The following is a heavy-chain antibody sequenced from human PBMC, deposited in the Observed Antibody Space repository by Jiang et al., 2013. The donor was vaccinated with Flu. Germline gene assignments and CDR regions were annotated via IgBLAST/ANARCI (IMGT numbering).Heavy chain of an antibody. D-gene: IGHD4-17*01. CDR1: GFTFSSYG. CDR2: ISYDGSNK. CDR3: AKGGEGGDPDYFDY. J-gene: IGHJ4*02. Sequence: SGGGVVQPGRSLRLSCAASGFTFSSYGMHWVRQAPGKGLEWVAVISYDGSNKYYADSVKGRFTISRDNSKNTLYLQMNSLRAEDTAVYYCAKGGEGGDPDYFDYWGQGTLVTVSS. V-gene: IGHV3-30*18.